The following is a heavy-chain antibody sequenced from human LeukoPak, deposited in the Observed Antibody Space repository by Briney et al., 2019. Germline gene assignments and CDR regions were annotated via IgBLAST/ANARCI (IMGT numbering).Heavy chain of an antibody. V-gene: IGHV3-30*02. Sequence: GGSLRLSCAASGFTFSSYGMHWVRQAPGKGLEWVAFIRYDGSNKYYADSVKGRFTISRDNSKNTLYLQMNSLRAEDTAVYYCAKEAHKMATTSTDWGQGTLVTVSS. CDR1: GFTFSSYG. D-gene: IGHD5-24*01. CDR3: AKEAHKMATTSTD. J-gene: IGHJ4*02. CDR2: IRYDGSNK.